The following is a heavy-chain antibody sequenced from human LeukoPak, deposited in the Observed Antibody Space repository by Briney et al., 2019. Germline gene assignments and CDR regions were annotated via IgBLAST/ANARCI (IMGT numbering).Heavy chain of an antibody. V-gene: IGHV3-9*01. CDR2: ISWNSGSI. CDR1: GFTFDDYA. D-gene: IGHD3-22*01. J-gene: IGHJ4*02. Sequence: GGSLRLSCAASGFTFDDYAMHCGRQAPGKGLEWVSGISWNSGSIGYADSVKGGFTISRDNAKNSLYLQMNSLRAEDTALYYCAKDHSAVITTGFDYWGQGTLVTVSP. CDR3: AKDHSAVITTGFDY.